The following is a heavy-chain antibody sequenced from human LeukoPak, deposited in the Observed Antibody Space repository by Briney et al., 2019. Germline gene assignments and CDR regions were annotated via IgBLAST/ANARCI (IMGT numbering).Heavy chain of an antibody. CDR1: GGSISSGGYY. CDR2: IYHSGST. J-gene: IGHJ5*02. V-gene: IGHV4-30-2*01. Sequence: PSETLSHTCTVSGGSISSGGYYWSWIRQPPGKGPEWIGYIYHSGSTYYNPSLKSRVTISVDRSKNQFSLKLSSVTAADTAVYYCATVNPAAVGTDWFDPWGQGTLVTVSS. D-gene: IGHD6-13*01. CDR3: ATVNPAAVGTDWFDP.